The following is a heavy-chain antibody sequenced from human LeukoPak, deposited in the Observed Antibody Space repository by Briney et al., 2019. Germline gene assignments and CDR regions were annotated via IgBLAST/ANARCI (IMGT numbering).Heavy chain of an antibody. CDR2: IYSGGST. V-gene: IGHV3-66*01. D-gene: IGHD3-22*01. CDR3: ARAYYDSSGYYSSYYMDV. Sequence: GGSLRLSCAASGFTVSSNYMSWVRQAPGKGLEWVSVIYSGGSTYYADSVKGRFTISRDNSKNTLYLQMNSLRAEDTAVYYCARAYYDSSGYYSSYYMDVWGKGTTVTISS. CDR1: GFTVSSNY. J-gene: IGHJ6*03.